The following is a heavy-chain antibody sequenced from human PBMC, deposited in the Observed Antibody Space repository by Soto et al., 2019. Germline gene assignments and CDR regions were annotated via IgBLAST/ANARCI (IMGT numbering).Heavy chain of an antibody. D-gene: IGHD3-3*01. Sequence: LRRSCADSRLTFRSYAMSWVRQAPVKGLEWVSAISGSGGSTYYADSVKGRFTISRDNSKNTLYLQLNSLRAEDTAVYYCANNYDFWRGYPSGGMDVWGQGTTVTVYS. V-gene: IGHV3-23*01. CDR1: RLTFRSYA. J-gene: IGHJ6*02. CDR2: ISGSGGST. CDR3: ANNYDFWRGYPSGGMDV.